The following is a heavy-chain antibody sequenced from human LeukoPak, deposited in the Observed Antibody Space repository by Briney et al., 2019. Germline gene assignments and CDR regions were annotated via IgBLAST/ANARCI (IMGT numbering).Heavy chain of an antibody. J-gene: IGHJ4*02. CDR1: GFTFSGYY. CDR3: ARDPGGGYSGSYYVGYYFDY. V-gene: IGHV3-11*01. D-gene: IGHD1-26*01. Sequence: GGSLRLSCAASGFTFSGYYMSWIRQAPGKGREWVSYISSSGSNIYYADSVKGRFTISRDNAKNSLYLQMNSLRAEDTAAYYCARDPGGGYSGSYYVGYYFDYWGQGTLVTVSS. CDR2: ISSSGSNI.